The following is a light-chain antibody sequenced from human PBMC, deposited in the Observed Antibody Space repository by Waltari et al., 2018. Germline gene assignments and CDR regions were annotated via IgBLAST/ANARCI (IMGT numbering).Light chain of an antibody. CDR1: QSITNW. J-gene: IGKJ1*01. Sequence: DTQMPQSPSTLSASVGDRATITCRASQSITNWLAWYQQKPGNAPKLLIYKASNLESGVPSRFSGGGSGTEFTLTISSLQPDDFATYYCQQYDNYWTFGQGTKVEIK. CDR3: QQYDNYWT. V-gene: IGKV1-5*03. CDR2: KAS.